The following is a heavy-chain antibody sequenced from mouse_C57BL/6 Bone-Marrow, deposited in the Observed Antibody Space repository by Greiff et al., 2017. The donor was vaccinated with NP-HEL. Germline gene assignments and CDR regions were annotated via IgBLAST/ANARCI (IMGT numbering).Heavy chain of an antibody. CDR3: GRDGYYVVSPLAY. CDR2: IYPGSGNT. V-gene: IGHV1-76*01. Sequence: QVQLQQSGAGLVRPGASVKLSCKASGYTFTDYYINWVKQRPGQGLEWIARIYPGSGNTYYNEKFKGKATLTAEKSSSTAYMQLSSLTSEDSAVYFCGRDGYYVVSPLAYWGQGTLVTVSA. J-gene: IGHJ3*01. D-gene: IGHD2-3*01. CDR1: GYTFTDYY.